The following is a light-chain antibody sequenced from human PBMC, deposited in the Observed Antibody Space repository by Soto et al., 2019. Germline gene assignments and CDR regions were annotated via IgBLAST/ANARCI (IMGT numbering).Light chain of an antibody. CDR3: QQYGSSL. CDR2: GAS. V-gene: IGKV3-20*01. Sequence: EIVLTQSPGTLSLSPGERATLSWRASQSVSSSYLAWYQQKPGQAPRLLIYGASSRATGIPDRFSGSGSGTDFTLTISRLEPEDFAVYYCQQYGSSLFGPGTKVDIK. CDR1: QSVSSSY. J-gene: IGKJ3*01.